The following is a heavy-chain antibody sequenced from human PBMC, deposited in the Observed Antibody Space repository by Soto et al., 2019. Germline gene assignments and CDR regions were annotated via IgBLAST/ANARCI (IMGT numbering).Heavy chain of an antibody. D-gene: IGHD2-15*01. J-gene: IGHJ2*01. CDR3: ARGLGYCSGGTCYRYFDP. Sequence: EVQLLESGGGLVQPGGSLRLSCAASGFTFSSYAISWVRQAPGKGLVWVSVISDSGGHTHYADSVQGRFTISRDNSKNTLYLHMDSLRVEDTAVYYCARGLGYCSGGTCYRYFDPWGRGTLVTVSS. CDR2: ISDSGGHT. V-gene: IGHV3-23*01. CDR1: GFTFSSYA.